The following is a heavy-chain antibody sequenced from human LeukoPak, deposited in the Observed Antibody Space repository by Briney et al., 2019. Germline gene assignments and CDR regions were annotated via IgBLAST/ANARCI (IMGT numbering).Heavy chain of an antibody. CDR1: GGSISSSSYY. CDR2: MYYSGRT. Sequence: PSETLSLTCTVSGGSISSSSYYWGWIRQPPGKGLEWIGSMYYSGRTYNNMSLKSRVTISVDTSKNQFSLNLSSVTAADTAVYYCAIGENSHYFDYWGQGTLVTVSS. CDR3: AIGENSHYFDY. J-gene: IGHJ4*02. D-gene: IGHD4-23*01. V-gene: IGHV4-39*01.